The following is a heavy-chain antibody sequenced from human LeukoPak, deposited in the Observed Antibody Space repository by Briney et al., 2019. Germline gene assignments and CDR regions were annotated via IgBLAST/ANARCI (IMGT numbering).Heavy chain of an antibody. J-gene: IGHJ3*02. Sequence: PGGSLRLSCAASGFTFSSCGMPWVRQAPGKGLEWVAVISYDGSNKYYADSVKGRFTISRDNSKNTLYLQMNSLRAEDMAVYYCANLNGGYSYRDAFDIWGQGTMVTVSS. V-gene: IGHV3-30*18. CDR3: ANLNGGYSYRDAFDI. CDR2: ISYDGSNK. D-gene: IGHD5-18*01. CDR1: GFTFSSCG.